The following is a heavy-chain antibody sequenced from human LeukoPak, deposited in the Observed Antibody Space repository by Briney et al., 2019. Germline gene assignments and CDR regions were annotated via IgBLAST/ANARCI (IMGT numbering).Heavy chain of an antibody. Sequence: SETLSLTCAVAGDSIRTSNYYWGWIRQPPGKGLEWIVTIHYSGNTYYNMSLKSRVSMSVDTSKNQFSLNLRSVTAADTAVYYCTRATPAAIGDWFDSWGQGTLVTVSS. J-gene: IGHJ5*01. D-gene: IGHD2-2*01. CDR3: TRATPAAIGDWFDS. CDR1: GDSIRTSNYY. CDR2: IHYSGNT. V-gene: IGHV4-39*07.